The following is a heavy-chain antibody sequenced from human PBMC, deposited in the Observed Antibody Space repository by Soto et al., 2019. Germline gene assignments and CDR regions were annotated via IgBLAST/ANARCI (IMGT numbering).Heavy chain of an antibody. CDR2: IKQDGSEK. CDR1: GFTFSSYW. J-gene: IGHJ4*02. V-gene: IGHV3-7*05. CDR3: AREKSGWYIFREFDY. Sequence: GGSLRLSCAASGFTFSSYWMSWVRQAPGKGLEWVANIKQDGSEKYYVDSVKGRFTISRDNAKNSLYLQMNSLRAEDTAVYYCAREKSGWYIFREFDYWGQGTLVTVSS. D-gene: IGHD6-19*01.